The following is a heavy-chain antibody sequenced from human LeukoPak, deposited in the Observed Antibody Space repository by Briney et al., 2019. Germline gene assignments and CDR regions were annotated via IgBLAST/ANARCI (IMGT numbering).Heavy chain of an antibody. D-gene: IGHD3-10*01. V-gene: IGHV3-64D*06. Sequence: GGSLRLSCSASGFTFSSSAMYWVRQAPGKGLEYVSAFSSDGSSTFYADSVKGRFTISRDDSKNMLYLQMSSLRADDTAVYYCVKTLKYYGSGRGLFDTWGQGILVTVSS. CDR1: GFTFSSSA. CDR2: FSSDGSST. CDR3: VKTLKYYGSGRGLFDT. J-gene: IGHJ5*02.